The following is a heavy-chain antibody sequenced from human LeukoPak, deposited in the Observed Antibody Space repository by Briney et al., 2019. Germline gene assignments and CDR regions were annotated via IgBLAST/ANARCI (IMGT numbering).Heavy chain of an antibody. V-gene: IGHV4-59*08. J-gene: IGHJ6*02. Sequence: SETLSLTCAVYGGSFSGYYWSWIRQPPGKGLEWIGYIYYSGSTNYNPSLKSRVTISVDTSKNQFSLKLSSVTAADTAVYYCARTAPPLRDIVVVPAAHYYYYGMDVWSQGTTVTVSS. CDR3: ARTAPPLRDIVVVPAAHYYYYGMDV. D-gene: IGHD2-2*01. CDR2: IYYSGST. CDR1: GGSFSGYY.